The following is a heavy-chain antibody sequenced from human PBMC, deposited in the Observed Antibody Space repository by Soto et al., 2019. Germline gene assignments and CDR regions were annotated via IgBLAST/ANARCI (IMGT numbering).Heavy chain of an antibody. Sequence: GGSLGLSCAASGFTFSNYGMHWVRQAPGKGLEWVAVIWSDGSNKYYADSVKGRFTISRDNSKNTLYLQMNSLRAEDTAVYYCARDNWNYVSAFDIWGQGTMVTVSS. D-gene: IGHD1-7*01. CDR3: ARDNWNYVSAFDI. CDR2: IWSDGSNK. V-gene: IGHV3-33*01. J-gene: IGHJ3*02. CDR1: GFTFSNYG.